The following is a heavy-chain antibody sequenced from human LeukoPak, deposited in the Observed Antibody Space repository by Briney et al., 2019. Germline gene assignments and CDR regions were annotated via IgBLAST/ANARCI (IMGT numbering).Heavy chain of an antibody. CDR2: ISGYNGNT. D-gene: IGHD3-22*01. Sequence: ASVKVPCKASGYTFSTYGISWVRQAPGQGLEWMGWISGYNGNTAYAQKLQGRVTMTTDISTSTAYMELRSLRSDDTAVYYCARGDLPYDSSVYHRVFDYWGQGTLVTVSS. CDR3: ARGDLPYDSSVYHRVFDY. V-gene: IGHV1-18*01. CDR1: GYTFSTYG. J-gene: IGHJ4*02.